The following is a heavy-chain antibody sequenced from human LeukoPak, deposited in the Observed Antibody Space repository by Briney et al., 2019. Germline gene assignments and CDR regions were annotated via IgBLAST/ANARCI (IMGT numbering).Heavy chain of an antibody. D-gene: IGHD4-17*01. CDR2: IVVGSGNT. CDR3: ARGSPTDYGDYGFDP. J-gene: IGHJ5*02. Sequence: SVKVSCKASGFTFTSSAMQWVRQARGQRLEWIGWIVVGSGNTNYAQKFQGRVTITRNTSISTAYMELSSLRSEDTAVYYCARGSPTDYGDYGFDPWGQGTLVTVSS. V-gene: IGHV1-58*02. CDR1: GFTFTSSA.